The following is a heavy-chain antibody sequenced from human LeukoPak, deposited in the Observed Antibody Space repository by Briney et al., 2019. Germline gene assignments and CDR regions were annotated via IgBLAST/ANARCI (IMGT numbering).Heavy chain of an antibody. V-gene: IGHV3-13*01. D-gene: IGHD4-11*01. CDR3: ARATVIGNALVPGYMDV. CDR1: GFTFSTYD. J-gene: IGHJ6*03. Sequence: GGSLRLSCAASGFTFSTYDMHWVRQVSGKDLEWVSSIGTIGDTFYPGSVKGRFTISRENAKNSLYLQMNGLRAGDTAVYYCARATVIGNALVPGYMDVWGKGTTVTVSS. CDR2: IGTIGDT.